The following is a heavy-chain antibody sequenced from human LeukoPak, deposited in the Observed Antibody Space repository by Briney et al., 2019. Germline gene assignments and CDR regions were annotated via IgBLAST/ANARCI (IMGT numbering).Heavy chain of an antibody. V-gene: IGHV3-48*02. CDR1: GFTFSSNS. CDR3: ARGHFLSDY. Sequence: PGGSLRLSCAGSGFTFSSNSMTWVRQAPGKGLEWVSYISSGGNTIYYADSVKGRFTISRDNVKDSLYLQMNSLRDDDTAVYYCARGHFLSDYWGQGTLVTVSS. CDR2: ISSGGNTI. D-gene: IGHD3-3*02. J-gene: IGHJ4*02.